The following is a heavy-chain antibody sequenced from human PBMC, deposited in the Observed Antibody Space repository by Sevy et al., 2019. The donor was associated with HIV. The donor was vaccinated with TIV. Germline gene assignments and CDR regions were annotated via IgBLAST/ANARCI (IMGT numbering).Heavy chain of an antibody. CDR3: ARPSSLYYYYAMDV. V-gene: IGHV4-39*01. CDR2: MYYTGST. CDR1: GGSISSDSYY. Sequence: SETLSLPCIVSGGSISSDSYYWGWIRQPPGKGLEWIGSMYYTGSTYYNPSLKSRVTISSDTSKNQFSLRLSSVTAADTALYFCARPSSLYYYYAMDVWGQGTTVTVSS. J-gene: IGHJ6*02. D-gene: IGHD3-10*01.